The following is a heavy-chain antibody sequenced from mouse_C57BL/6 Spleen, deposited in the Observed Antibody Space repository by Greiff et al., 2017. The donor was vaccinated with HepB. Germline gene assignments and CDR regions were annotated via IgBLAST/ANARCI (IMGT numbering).Heavy chain of an antibody. J-gene: IGHJ3*01. CDR2: ISSGSSTI. Sequence: EVHLVESGGGLVKPGGSLKLSCAASGFTFSDYGMHWVRQAPEKGLEWVAYISSGSSTIYYADTVKCRFTISRDNAKNTLFLQMTSLRSEDTAMYYCAIPYGSSPFAYWGQGTLVTVSA. V-gene: IGHV5-17*01. CDR1: GFTFSDYG. CDR3: AIPYGSSPFAY. D-gene: IGHD1-1*01.